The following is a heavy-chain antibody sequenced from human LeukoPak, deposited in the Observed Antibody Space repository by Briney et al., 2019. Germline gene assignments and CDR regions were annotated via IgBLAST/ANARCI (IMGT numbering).Heavy chain of an antibody. D-gene: IGHD3/OR15-3a*01. J-gene: IGHJ5*02. Sequence: SETLSLTCAVSGGSISSGGYSWGWIRQPPGKGLEWIGYIYYSGSTYYNPSLKSRVTISVDTSKNQFSLKLSSVTAADTAVYYCARAMAGLFDPWGQGTLVTVSS. CDR2: IYYSGST. V-gene: IGHV4-30-4*07. CDR1: GGSISSGGYS. CDR3: ARAMAGLFDP.